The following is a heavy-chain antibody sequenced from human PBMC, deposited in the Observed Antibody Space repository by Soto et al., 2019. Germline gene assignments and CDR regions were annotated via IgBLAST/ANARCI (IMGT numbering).Heavy chain of an antibody. D-gene: IGHD3-10*01. J-gene: IGHJ6*02. CDR2: ITGSGAGS. CDR1: GFTCISHA. V-gene: IGHV3-23*01. Sequence: VGSLRLSCAASGFTCISHAMNLVRQAPGKGLEWVSGITGSGAGSYYSDSVKGRFTISRDNSKNTLYLQMNSLKTEDTAVYYCTRVVGSGSYYKGGYYYHAMDVWGRGTTVTVSS. CDR3: TRVVGSGSYYKGGYYYHAMDV.